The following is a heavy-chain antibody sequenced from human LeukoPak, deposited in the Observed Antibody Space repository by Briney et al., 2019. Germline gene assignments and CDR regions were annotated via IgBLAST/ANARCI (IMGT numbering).Heavy chain of an antibody. D-gene: IGHD3-10*01. J-gene: IGHJ4*02. CDR1: GFTFSSYW. Sequence: PGGSLRLSCAASGFTFSSYWMHWVRQAPGKGLVWVSRINTDGSSTSYADSVKGRFTISRDNAKNTLYLQMNSLRAEDTAVYYCARDANRGGGFDYWGQGTLVIVSS. CDR3: ARDANRGGGFDY. CDR2: INTDGSST. V-gene: IGHV3-74*01.